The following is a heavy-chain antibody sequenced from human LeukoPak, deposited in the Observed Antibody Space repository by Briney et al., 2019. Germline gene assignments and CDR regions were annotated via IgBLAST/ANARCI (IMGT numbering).Heavy chain of an antibody. V-gene: IGHV5-51*01. Sequence: GESLKISCKGSGYSFTTNWIGWVRQLPGKGLEWMGIIYPGDSDTRYSPSFQGQVTISADKSISTAYLQWSSLKASDAAIYYCARGYGYDYWGQGTPVTVSS. CDR3: ARGYGYDY. D-gene: IGHD5-18*01. CDR2: IYPGDSDT. CDR1: GYSFTTNW. J-gene: IGHJ4*02.